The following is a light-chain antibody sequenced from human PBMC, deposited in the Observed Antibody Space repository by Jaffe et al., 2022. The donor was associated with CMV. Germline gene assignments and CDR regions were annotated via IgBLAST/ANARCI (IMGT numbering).Light chain of an antibody. V-gene: IGLV2-14*03. Sequence: QSVLTQPASVSGSPGQSITISCTGTSSDVGGYNYVSWYQQHPGKAPKLMIYAVSNRPPGVSNRFSGSKSGNTASLAISALQAEDEADYYCSSYTGSSTLFGGGTKLTVL. CDR2: AVS. J-gene: IGLJ2*01. CDR1: SSDVGGYNY. CDR3: SSYTGSSTL.